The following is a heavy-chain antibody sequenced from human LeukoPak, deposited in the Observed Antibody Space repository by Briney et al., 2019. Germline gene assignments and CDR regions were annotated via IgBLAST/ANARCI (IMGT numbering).Heavy chain of an antibody. V-gene: IGHV3-30*18. Sequence: GGSLRLSCASSGFTFSSYGMHWVRQAPGKGLEWEAVISYDGSNKYYADSVKGRFTISRDNSKNTLYLQMNSLRAEDTAVYYCAKNLAVAEDYWGQGTLVTVSS. J-gene: IGHJ4*02. D-gene: IGHD6-19*01. CDR3: AKNLAVAEDY. CDR1: GFTFSSYG. CDR2: ISYDGSNK.